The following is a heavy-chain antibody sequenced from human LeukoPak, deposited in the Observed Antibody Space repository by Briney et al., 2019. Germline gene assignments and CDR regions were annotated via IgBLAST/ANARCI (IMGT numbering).Heavy chain of an antibody. CDR2: ISGSGGST. CDR1: GFTFSSDA. D-gene: IGHD4-17*01. CDR3: ARDLGYGDYGGWFDP. Sequence: GGSLRLSCAASGFTFSSDAMSWVRQAPGKGLEWVSAISGSGGSTYYADSVKGRFTISRDNSKNTLYLQMNSLRAEDTAVYYCARDLGYGDYGGWFDPWGQGTLVTVSS. V-gene: IGHV3-23*01. J-gene: IGHJ5*02.